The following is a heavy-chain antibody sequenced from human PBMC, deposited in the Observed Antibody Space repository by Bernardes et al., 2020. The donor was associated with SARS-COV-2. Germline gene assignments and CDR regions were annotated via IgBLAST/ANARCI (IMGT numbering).Heavy chain of an antibody. Sequence: SETLSLTCTVSGDSMSSGNYYWSWIRQPAGKGLEWIGRSYTSGSTNYNPSLKSRVTISVDTSKNQFSLRLSSVTAADTAVYYCARSRVETHYYDTSGYYYFDCWGQGTLVTVSS. D-gene: IGHD3-22*01. CDR1: GDSMSSGNYY. CDR2: SYTSGST. V-gene: IGHV4-61*02. CDR3: ARSRVETHYYDTSGYYYFDC. J-gene: IGHJ4*02.